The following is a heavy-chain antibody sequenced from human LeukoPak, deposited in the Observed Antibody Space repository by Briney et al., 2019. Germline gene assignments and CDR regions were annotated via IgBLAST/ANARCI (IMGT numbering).Heavy chain of an antibody. Sequence: SETLSLTCTVSGGPISSYYWSWVRQPPGKGLEWIGYIYYSGSTNYNPSLKSRVTISVDTSKNQFSLKLSSVTAADTAVYYCASLVHSSGYPFDYWGQGTLVTVSS. CDR3: ASLVHSSGYPFDY. CDR1: GGPISSYY. CDR2: IYYSGST. D-gene: IGHD3-22*01. J-gene: IGHJ4*02. V-gene: IGHV4-59*01.